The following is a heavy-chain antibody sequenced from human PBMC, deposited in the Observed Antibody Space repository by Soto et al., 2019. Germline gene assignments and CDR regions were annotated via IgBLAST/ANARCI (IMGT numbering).Heavy chain of an antibody. Sequence: SETLSLTCTVPGGSISSGDYYWSWIRQPPGKGLEWIGYIYYSGSTYYNPSLKSRVTISVDTSKNQFSLKLSSVTAADTAVYYCARAVYSSGRYDYWGQGTLVTVSS. CDR1: GGSISSGDYY. J-gene: IGHJ4*02. V-gene: IGHV4-30-4*01. CDR3: ARAVYSSGRYDY. D-gene: IGHD6-19*01. CDR2: IYYSGST.